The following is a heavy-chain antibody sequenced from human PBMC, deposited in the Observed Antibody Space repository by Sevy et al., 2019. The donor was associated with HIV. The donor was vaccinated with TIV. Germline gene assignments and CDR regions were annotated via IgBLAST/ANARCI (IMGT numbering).Heavy chain of an antibody. J-gene: IGHJ4*02. CDR2: IRSKAYGGTT. CDR1: GFTFGDYA. V-gene: IGHV3-49*03. D-gene: IGHD3-10*01. Sequence: GGSLRLSCTASGFTFGDYAMSWFRQAPGKGLEWVGFIRSKAYGGTTEYAASVKGRFPISRDDSKSIAYLQMNSLKTEDTAVYYGTRDPDDYYGSGSYSLFDYWGQGTLVTVSS. CDR3: TRDPDDYYGSGSYSLFDY.